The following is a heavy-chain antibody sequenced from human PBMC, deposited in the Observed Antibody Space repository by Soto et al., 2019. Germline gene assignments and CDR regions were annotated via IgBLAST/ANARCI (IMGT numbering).Heavy chain of an antibody. CDR2: IYYSGST. CDR1: GGSISSSSYY. J-gene: IGHJ4*02. Sequence: QLQLQESGPGLVKPSETLSLTCTVSGGSISSSSYYWGWIRQPPGKGLEWIGSIYYSGSTYYNPSLKSRVTISVDTSKNQFSLKLSSVTAADTAVYYCARHFSWFGELLGGLDYWGQGTLVTVSS. CDR3: ARHFSWFGELLGGLDY. D-gene: IGHD3-10*01. V-gene: IGHV4-39*01.